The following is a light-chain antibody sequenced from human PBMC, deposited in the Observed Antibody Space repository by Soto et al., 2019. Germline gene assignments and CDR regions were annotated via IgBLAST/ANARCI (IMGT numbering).Light chain of an antibody. CDR2: GAS. CDR3: QQYGSLSWT. Sequence: DIVLTQSPGTLSFSPGEKATLSCRASQRFSRNYLAWYQQKPGQAPSLLIHGASTRATGVPDRFSGSGSGTDFTLTISRLEPEDFAVYHCQQYGSLSWTFGQGTKVEIK. J-gene: IGKJ1*01. CDR1: QRFSRNY. V-gene: IGKV3-20*01.